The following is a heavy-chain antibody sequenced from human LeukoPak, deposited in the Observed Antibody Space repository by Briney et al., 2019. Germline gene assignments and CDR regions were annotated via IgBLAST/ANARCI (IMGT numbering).Heavy chain of an antibody. V-gene: IGHV3-48*02. CDR3: AREYGYCRGNTCYASFDY. Sequence: GGSLRLSCAASGFTFSGYGINWVRLAPGKGLEWVSMISNGNTEHYADSVKGRFTVSRDNARNSASLQMNSLRDEDTAMYYCAREYGYCRGNTCYASFDYWGHGTLVTVSS. CDR2: MISNGNTE. J-gene: IGHJ4*01. CDR1: GFTFSGYG. D-gene: IGHD2-2*01.